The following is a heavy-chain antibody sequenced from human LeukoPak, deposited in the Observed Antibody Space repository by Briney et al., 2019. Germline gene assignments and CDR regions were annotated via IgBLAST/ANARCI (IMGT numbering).Heavy chain of an antibody. V-gene: IGHV4-39*07. J-gene: IGHJ4*02. D-gene: IGHD3-10*01. CDR2: IYYSGST. CDR1: GGSISSSSYY. CDR3: ARTAPYYYGSGSPDY. Sequence: PSETLSLTCTVSGGSISSSSYYWGWIRQPRGKGLEWIGSIYYSGSTYYNPSLKSRVTISVDTSKNQFSLKLSSVTAADTAVYYCARTAPYYYGSGSPDYWGQGTLVTVSS.